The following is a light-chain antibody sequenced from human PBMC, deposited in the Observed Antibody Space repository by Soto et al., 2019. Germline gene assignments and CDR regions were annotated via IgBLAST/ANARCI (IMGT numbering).Light chain of an antibody. CDR1: QSVSRN. J-gene: IGKJ1*01. CDR3: QQYNNWTLT. Sequence: DIVMTQSPATLSVSPGQRLTLPCKASQSVSRNLAWYQQKPGQAPRLLIYGASTRATGIPARFSGSGSGTEFTLTISSLKHEDFAVYACQQYNNWTLTFGQGTKVDIK. V-gene: IGKV3-15*01. CDR2: GAS.